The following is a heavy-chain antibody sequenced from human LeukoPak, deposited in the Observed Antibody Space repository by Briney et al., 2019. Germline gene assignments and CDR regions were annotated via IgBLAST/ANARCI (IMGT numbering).Heavy chain of an antibody. CDR3: ARGRAVIGNDY. D-gene: IGHD4-11*01. CDR2: TRNKVNSYTT. J-gene: IGHJ4*02. V-gene: IGHV3-72*01. CDR1: GFTFSDHY. Sequence: GGSLRLSCATSGFTFSDHYMDWVRKAPGRGLEWVGRTRNKVNSYTTEYAASVKGRFTISRDESKNSLYLQMNSLKTEDTAVYYCARGRAVIGNDYWGQGTLVTVSS.